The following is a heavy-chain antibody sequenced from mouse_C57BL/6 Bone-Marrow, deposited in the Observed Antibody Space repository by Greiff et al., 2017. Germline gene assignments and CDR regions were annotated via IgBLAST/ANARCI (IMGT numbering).Heavy chain of an antibody. CDR1: GYTFTSYW. CDR3: ARSGDYYGSRAY. Sequence: VQLQQPGAELVRPGSSVKLSCKASGYTFTSYWMDWVKQRPGQGLEWIGNIYPSDSETHYNQKFKDKATLTVDKSSSTAYMQLSSLTSEDSAVYYCARSGDYYGSRAYWGQGTLVTVSA. D-gene: IGHD1-1*01. V-gene: IGHV1-61*01. J-gene: IGHJ3*01. CDR2: IYPSDSET.